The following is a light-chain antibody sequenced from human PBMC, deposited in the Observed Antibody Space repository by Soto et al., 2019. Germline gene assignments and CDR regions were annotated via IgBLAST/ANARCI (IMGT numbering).Light chain of an antibody. CDR3: NSYTSSSTPYV. J-gene: IGLJ1*01. V-gene: IGLV2-14*01. Sequence: QSVLTQPASVSGSPGQSITISCTGTSSDVGGYNYVSWYQQHPGKAPKLMIYDVSSRPSGVSNRFSGSKSGNTASLTISGLQAEDEADYYCNSYTSSSTPYVFGTGTKVTVL. CDR2: DVS. CDR1: SSDVGGYNY.